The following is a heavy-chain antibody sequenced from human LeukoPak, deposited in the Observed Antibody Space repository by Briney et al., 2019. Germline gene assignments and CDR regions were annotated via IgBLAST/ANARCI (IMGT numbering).Heavy chain of an antibody. CDR3: ACVRTYYDILTGAFDY. CDR2: IYYSGST. CDR1: GVSISSSRYY. D-gene: IGHD3-9*01. Sequence: AETLSLTCTVSGVSISSSRYYWGWIRQPPGKGLESIRSIYYSGSTYYNPTLKSRVTISVDTSKNQFSLKLSSVTAAVTAVYYCACVRTYYDILTGAFDYWGQGTLVTVSS. J-gene: IGHJ4*02. V-gene: IGHV4-39*01.